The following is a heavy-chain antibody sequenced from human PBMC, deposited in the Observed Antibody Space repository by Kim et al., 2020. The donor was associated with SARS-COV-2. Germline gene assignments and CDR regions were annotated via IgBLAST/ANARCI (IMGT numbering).Heavy chain of an antibody. D-gene: IGHD2-8*01. Sequence: GESLKISCKASGNNFDSFWIGWVRQVPGKGPEWMGVIYASDSKTRYNPSFQGQVTFSVDKSINTAYLQWSSLKASDTAIYFCARRLYGGNWFDPWGQGTL. CDR1: GNNFDSFW. CDR3: ARRLYGGNWFDP. J-gene: IGHJ5*02. CDR2: IYASDSKT. V-gene: IGHV5-51*01.